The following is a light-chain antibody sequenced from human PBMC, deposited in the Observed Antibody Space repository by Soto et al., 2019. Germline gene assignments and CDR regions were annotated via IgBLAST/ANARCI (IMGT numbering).Light chain of an antibody. CDR2: STS. V-gene: IGLV7-43*01. J-gene: IGLJ3*02. Sequence: QAVVIQEPSLTVSPGETVTLTCASSTGAVTSASYPNWLQQKPGQAPRALVHSTSNKHSWTPARFSGSLLGGKAALTLSGVQPEDEAVYYCLLYYGNIQVFGRGTKLTVL. CDR3: LLYYGNIQV. CDR1: TGAVTSASY.